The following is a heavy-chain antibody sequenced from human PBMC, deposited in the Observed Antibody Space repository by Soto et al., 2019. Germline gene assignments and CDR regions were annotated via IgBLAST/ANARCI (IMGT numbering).Heavy chain of an antibody. CDR3: ARAPYDFWSGYLSPGDYYGMDV. Sequence: ASVKVSCKASGYSFTDYHIHWVRQAPGQGLEWLGRINPKSGGTSTAQKFQGWVTMTTDTSISTASMELTRLTSDDTAVYYCARAPYDFWSGYLSPGDYYGMDVWGQGTTVTVSS. V-gene: IGHV1-2*04. CDR2: INPKSGGT. CDR1: GYSFTDYH. J-gene: IGHJ6*02. D-gene: IGHD3-3*01.